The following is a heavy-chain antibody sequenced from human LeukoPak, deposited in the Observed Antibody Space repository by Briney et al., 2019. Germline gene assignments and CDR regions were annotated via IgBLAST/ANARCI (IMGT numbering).Heavy chain of an antibody. CDR3: ARRVAELELLDY. CDR2: IYPGDSDT. Sequence: GESLKFSSRFPGYTLASKWTDGVGQMPGKGLEWMGIIYPGDSDTRYSPSFQGQVTISADKSISTAYLQWSSLKASDTATYYCARRVAELELLDYWGQGTLLTVSS. CDR1: GYTLASKW. J-gene: IGHJ4*02. D-gene: IGHD1-7*01. V-gene: IGHV5-51*01.